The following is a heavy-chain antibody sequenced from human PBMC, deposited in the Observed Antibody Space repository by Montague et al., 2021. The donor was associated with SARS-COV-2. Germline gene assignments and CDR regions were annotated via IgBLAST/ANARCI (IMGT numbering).Heavy chain of an antibody. V-gene: IGHV4-34*01. CDR2: INLSGGT. CDR1: AGSFTGYY. Sequence: SETLSLTCAVSAGSFTGYYWTWIRQPQGKGLEWIGDINLSGGTKYNPALKSRIRISVDTSKNQYSLKLTSVTAADTAMFYCARGSAHNNIRRFSESYWFDSWGQGALVTVSS. J-gene: IGHJ5*01. CDR3: ARGSAHNNIRRFSESYWFDS. D-gene: IGHD1-26*01.